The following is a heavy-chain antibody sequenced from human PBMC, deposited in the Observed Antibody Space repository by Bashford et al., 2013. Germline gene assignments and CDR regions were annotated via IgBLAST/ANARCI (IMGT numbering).Heavy chain of an antibody. J-gene: IGHJ5*02. Sequence: VRQAPGKGLEWVAVISYDGSNKYYADSVKGRFTISRDNAKNSLYLQMNSLRAEDTAVYYCASGVVPAAMDWFDPWGQGTLVTVSS. V-gene: IGHV3-33*05. CDR2: ISYDGSNK. D-gene: IGHD2-2*01. CDR3: ASGVVPAAMDWFDP.